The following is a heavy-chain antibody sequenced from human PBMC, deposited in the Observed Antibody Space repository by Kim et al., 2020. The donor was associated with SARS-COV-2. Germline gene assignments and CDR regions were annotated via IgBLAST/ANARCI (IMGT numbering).Heavy chain of an antibody. CDR1: GGSISSSSYY. J-gene: IGHJ3*02. V-gene: IGHV4-39*01. CDR3: ARHPPATYSSEAAFDI. CDR2: IYYSGST. D-gene: IGHD6-19*01. Sequence: SETLSLTCTVSGGSISSSSYYWGWIRQPPGKGLEWIGSIYYSGSTYYNPSLKSRVTISVDTSKNQFSLKLSSVTAADTAVYYCARHPPATYSSEAAFDIWGQGTMVTVSS.